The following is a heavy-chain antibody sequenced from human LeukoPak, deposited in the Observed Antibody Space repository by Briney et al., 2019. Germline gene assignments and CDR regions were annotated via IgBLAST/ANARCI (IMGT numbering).Heavy chain of an antibody. CDR1: GFTFSNYW. CDR2: IKQDGSAK. Sequence: PGGSLRLSCAVSGFTFSNYWMTWVRQAPGKGLEWVANIKQDGSAKYYVDSVKGRFSIARDNAENSLFLQMNSLRAEDTAVYYCARDRGRNLDYWGQGTLVTVSS. CDR3: ARDRGRNLDY. J-gene: IGHJ4*02. V-gene: IGHV3-7*01. D-gene: IGHD3-16*01.